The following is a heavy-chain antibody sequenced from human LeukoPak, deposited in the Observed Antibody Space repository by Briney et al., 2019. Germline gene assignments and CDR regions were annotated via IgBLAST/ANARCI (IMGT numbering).Heavy chain of an antibody. CDR3: ASQVLLWFGSYPYYFDY. V-gene: IGHV4-39*01. CDR1: RGSISSSSYY. J-gene: IGHJ4*02. D-gene: IGHD3-10*01. Sequence: SETLSLTCTVSRGSISSSSYYWGWIRQPPGKGLEWIGYIYYGRTTYYNASLKSRVTISADTSNNQFSLKLSSVTAADTAVYYCASQVLLWFGSYPYYFDYWGQGTLVTVSS. CDR2: IYYGRTT.